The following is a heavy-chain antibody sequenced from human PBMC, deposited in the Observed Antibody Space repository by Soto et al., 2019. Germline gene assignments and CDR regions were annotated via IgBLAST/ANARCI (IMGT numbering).Heavy chain of an antibody. Sequence: PGGSLRLSCAASGFTFSSYAMHWVRQAPGKGLEYVSAISSNGGSTYYADSVKGRFTISRDNSKNTLYLQMSSLRAEDTAVYYCVKSGYYYSRDWFDPWGQGTLVTV. CDR1: GFTFSSYA. J-gene: IGHJ5*02. CDR2: ISSNGGST. V-gene: IGHV3-64D*06. CDR3: VKSGYYYSRDWFDP. D-gene: IGHD3-22*01.